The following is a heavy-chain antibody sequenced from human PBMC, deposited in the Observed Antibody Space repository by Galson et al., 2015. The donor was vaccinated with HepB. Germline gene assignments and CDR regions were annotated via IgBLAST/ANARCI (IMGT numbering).Heavy chain of an antibody. CDR3: ARDSYDILTRNDAHGHYGMDV. CDR2: ILSDATNK. J-gene: IGHJ6*02. V-gene: IGHV3-30*04. Sequence: SLRLSCAASGFTFNNYAIHWVRQAPGKGLEWVAIILSDATNKYYADSVKGRFTISRDNSKKTLYLQMDSLRTEDTAVYYCARDSYDILTRNDAHGHYGMDVWGQGTTVTVSS. D-gene: IGHD3-9*01. CDR1: GFTFNNYA.